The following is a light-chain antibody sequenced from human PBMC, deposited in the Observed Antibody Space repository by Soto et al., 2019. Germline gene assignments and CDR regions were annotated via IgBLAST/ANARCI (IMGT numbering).Light chain of an antibody. J-gene: IGKJ3*01. V-gene: IGKV4-1*01. CDR3: QQYYSAPLT. CDR1: QSVLYNSNNKNY. CDR2: WAS. Sequence: DIVMTQSPDSLAVSLGERATINCKSSQSVLYNSNNKNYLAWYQQKPGQPPKLVIYWASTRESGVPDRFSGSGSGTDFTLTISSLRSEDLAVYYCQQYYSAPLTFGPGTKVDIK.